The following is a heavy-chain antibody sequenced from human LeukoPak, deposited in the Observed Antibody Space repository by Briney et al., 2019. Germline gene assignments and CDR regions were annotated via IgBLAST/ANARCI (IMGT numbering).Heavy chain of an antibody. V-gene: IGHV1-69*06. CDR2: IIPIFGTA. Sequence: SVKVSCKASGGTFSSYAISWVRQAPGQGLEWMGGIIPIFGTASYAQKFQGRVTITADKSTSTAYMELSSLRSEDTAVYYCARVAPYCSSTSCYFNYWGQGTLVTVSS. CDR1: GGTFSSYA. CDR3: ARVAPYCSSTSCYFNY. D-gene: IGHD2-2*01. J-gene: IGHJ4*02.